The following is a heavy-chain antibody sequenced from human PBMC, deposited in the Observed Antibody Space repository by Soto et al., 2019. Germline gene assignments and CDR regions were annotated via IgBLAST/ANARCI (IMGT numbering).Heavy chain of an antibody. D-gene: IGHD5-18*01. V-gene: IGHV3-7*01. Sequence: EVQLVESGGGLVQPGGSLRLSCAASGFTFSSYWMSWVRQAPGKGLEWVANINQDRSEKYDVDSVKGRFTISRDNAKNSLYLQMNSLRAEDTAVYYCERWNSYGYYFDYWGQVTLVTVSS. CDR1: GFTFSSYW. CDR2: INQDRSEK. J-gene: IGHJ4*02. CDR3: ERWNSYGYYFDY.